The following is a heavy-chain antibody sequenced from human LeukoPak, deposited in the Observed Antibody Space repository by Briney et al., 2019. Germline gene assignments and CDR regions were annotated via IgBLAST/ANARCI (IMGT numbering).Heavy chain of an antibody. J-gene: IGHJ4*02. CDR1: GFTFSSYG. V-gene: IGHV3-30*02. CDR3: AKDRGVYDFWSGYSDY. D-gene: IGHD3-3*01. Sequence: GGSLRLSCAASGFTFSSYGMHWVRQAPGKGLEWVAFIRYDGSNKYYADSVKGRFTISRDNSKDTLYLQMNSLRAEDTAVYYCAKDRGVYDFWSGYSDYWGQETLVTVSS. CDR2: IRYDGSNK.